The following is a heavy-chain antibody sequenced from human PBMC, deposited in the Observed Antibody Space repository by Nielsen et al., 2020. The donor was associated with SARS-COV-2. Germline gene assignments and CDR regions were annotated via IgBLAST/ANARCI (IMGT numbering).Heavy chain of an antibody. V-gene: IGHV4-59*08. J-gene: IGHJ4*02. CDR2: VFHNGNA. CDR1: GVSISSSY. D-gene: IGHD3-22*01. CDR3: ARGLHYYDSSGYHFDY. Sequence: SETLSLTCTVSGVSISSSYWSWIRQPPGKGLEWIGYVFHNGNAKFNPSLQSRATISVDTSENQVSLKMSSVTAADTAVYYCARGLHYYDSSGYHFDYWGQGTLVTVSS.